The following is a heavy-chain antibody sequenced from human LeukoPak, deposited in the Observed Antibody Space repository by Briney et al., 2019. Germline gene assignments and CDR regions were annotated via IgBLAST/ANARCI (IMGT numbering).Heavy chain of an antibody. D-gene: IGHD1-14*01. CDR3: ARRGTRGGYGP. CDR1: GGSLSSHY. CDR2: IYYSGST. Sequence: SETLSLTCTVSGGSLSSHYWSWIRQPPGKGLEWIGYIYYSGSTNYNPSLKSRVTISVDTSKNQFSLKLSSVTAADTAVYYCARRGTRGGYGPWGQGTLVTVSS. V-gene: IGHV4-59*11. J-gene: IGHJ5*02.